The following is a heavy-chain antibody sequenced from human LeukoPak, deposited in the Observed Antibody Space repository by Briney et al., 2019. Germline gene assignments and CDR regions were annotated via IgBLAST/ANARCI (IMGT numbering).Heavy chain of an antibody. V-gene: IGHV3-30*18. J-gene: IGHJ4*02. D-gene: IGHD5-18*01. CDR1: GFTFSSYG. CDR3: AKVNRGYSYGFFDY. CDR2: ISYDGSNK. Sequence: GGSLRLSCAASGFTFSSYGMHWVRQAPGKGLEWVAVISYDGSNKYYADTVKGRFTISRDNSKNTLYLQMNSLRAEDTAVYYCAKVNRGYSYGFFDYWGQGTLVTVSS.